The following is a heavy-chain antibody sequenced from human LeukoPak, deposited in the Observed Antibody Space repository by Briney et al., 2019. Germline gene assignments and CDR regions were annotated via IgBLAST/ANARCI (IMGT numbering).Heavy chain of an antibody. CDR1: GFTFSSYA. Sequence: GRSLRLSCAASGFTFSSYAMSWVRQAPGKGLEWVSAISGSGGSTYYADSVKGRFTISRDNSKNTLYLQMNSLRAEDTAVYYCALQRTYYDILTGYYDLPFDYWGQGTLVTVSS. D-gene: IGHD3-9*01. J-gene: IGHJ4*02. CDR2: ISGSGGST. V-gene: IGHV3-23*01. CDR3: ALQRTYYDILTGYYDLPFDY.